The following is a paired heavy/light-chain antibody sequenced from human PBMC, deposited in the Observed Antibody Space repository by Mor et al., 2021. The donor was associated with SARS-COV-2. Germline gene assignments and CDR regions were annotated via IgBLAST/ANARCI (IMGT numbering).Light chain of an antibody. CDR2: KTS. CDR1: QTISSW. J-gene: IGKJ2*01. Sequence: DIQVTQSPSTLSASIGDRVTITCRASQTISSWLAWYQQQPGKAPKLLIYKTSSLESGVPSRFSGSGSGTEFTLTISSLQPDDFATYYCQQYNSSSYTFGQGTKLEIK. V-gene: IGKV1-5*03. CDR3: QQYNSSSYT.
Heavy chain of an antibody. CDR3: ARTYSSASYLGMDY. CDR2: IFSNDEK. V-gene: IGHV2-26*01. Sequence: QVTLKESGPVLVKPTETLTLTCTVSGFSLSNGRMGVSWIRQPPGKALEWLAHIFSNDEKSYNASLKSRLTISKDTSKRQVVLTMTNMDPVDTATYYCARTYSSASYLGMDYWGQGTLVTVSS. D-gene: IGHD3-22*01. CDR1: GFSLSNGRMG. J-gene: IGHJ4*02.